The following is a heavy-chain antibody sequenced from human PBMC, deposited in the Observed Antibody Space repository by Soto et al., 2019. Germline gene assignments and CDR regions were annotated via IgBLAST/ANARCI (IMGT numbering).Heavy chain of an antibody. J-gene: IGHJ6*02. D-gene: IGHD4-17*01. Sequence: SVKVSCKASGGTFSSYAISWVRQAPGQGLEWMGGIIPIFGTANYAQKFQGRVTITADESTSTAYMELSSLRSEDTAVYYCAGSGEDYYYGMDVWGQGTTVTVSS. CDR2: IIPIFGTA. CDR1: GGTFSSYA. V-gene: IGHV1-69*13. CDR3: AGSGEDYYYGMDV.